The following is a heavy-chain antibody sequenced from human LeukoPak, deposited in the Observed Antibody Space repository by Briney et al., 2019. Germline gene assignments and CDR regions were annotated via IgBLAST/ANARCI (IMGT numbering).Heavy chain of an antibody. CDR2: INPNSGGT. CDR3: ARELEYYDSSGYYGPLDY. D-gene: IGHD3-22*01. CDR1: GYTFTGYY. J-gene: IGHJ4*02. Sequence: ASVKVSCKASGYTFTGYYMHWVRQAPGQGLEWMGWINPNSGGTNYAQKFQGRVTMTTDTSTSTAYMELRSLRSDDTAVYYCARELEYYDSSGYYGPLDYWGQGTLVTVSS. V-gene: IGHV1-2*02.